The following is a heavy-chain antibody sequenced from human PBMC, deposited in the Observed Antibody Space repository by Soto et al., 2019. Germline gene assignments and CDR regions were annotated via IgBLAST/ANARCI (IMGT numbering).Heavy chain of an antibody. CDR1: GGTFSSYA. J-gene: IGHJ6*03. Sequence: GASVKVSCKASGGTFSSYAISWVRQAPGQGLEWMGGIIPIFGTANYAQKLQGRVTITADESTSTAYMELRSLRSDDTAVYYCARDGGIMITFGGVIDPYYYYYMDVWGKGTTVTVSS. CDR2: IIPIFGTA. V-gene: IGHV1-69*13. D-gene: IGHD3-16*02. CDR3: ARDGGIMITFGGVIDPYYYYYMDV.